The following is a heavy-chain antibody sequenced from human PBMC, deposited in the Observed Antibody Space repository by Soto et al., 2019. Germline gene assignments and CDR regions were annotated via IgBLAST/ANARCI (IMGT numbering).Heavy chain of an antibody. V-gene: IGHV4-59*08. CDR3: ARHGTHDFWSGYYNYYYYYYMDV. Sequence: PSGTLSLTCTASGGSISSYDWGWIRQPTGKGLEWIGYIYYSGSTNYNPSLKSRVTISVDTSKNQFSLKLSSVTAADTAVYYCARHGTHDFWSGYYNYYYYYYMDVWGKGTTVTVSS. D-gene: IGHD3-3*01. CDR1: GGSISSYD. CDR2: IYYSGST. J-gene: IGHJ6*03.